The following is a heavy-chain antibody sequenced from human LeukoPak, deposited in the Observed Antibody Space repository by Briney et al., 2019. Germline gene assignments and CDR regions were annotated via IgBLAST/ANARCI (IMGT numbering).Heavy chain of an antibody. Sequence: ASVKVSCKASRYTFTGYYMHWVRQAPGRGLEWMGWINPNSGGTNYAQKFQGWVTMTRDTSISTAYMELSRLRSDDTAVYYCARGRDGYNGWYFDLWGRGTLVTVSS. J-gene: IGHJ2*01. V-gene: IGHV1-2*04. CDR1: RYTFTGYY. CDR2: INPNSGGT. CDR3: ARGRDGYNGWYFDL. D-gene: IGHD5-24*01.